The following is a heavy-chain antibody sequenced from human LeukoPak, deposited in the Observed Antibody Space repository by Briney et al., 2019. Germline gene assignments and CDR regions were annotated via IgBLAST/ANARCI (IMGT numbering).Heavy chain of an antibody. CDR2: INPNSGGT. CDR1: GYTFTDYY. J-gene: IGHJ4*02. D-gene: IGHD2-2*01. CDR3: ARALETYCSTTSCSLGAPPIDY. V-gene: IGHV1-2*02. Sequence: ASVKVSCKASGYTFTDYYIHWVRQAPGQGLEWMGWINPNSGGTNYAQKFQGRVTMTRGTSISTAYMELSRLRSDDTAMYYCARALETYCSTTSCSLGAPPIDYWGQGTLVTVSS.